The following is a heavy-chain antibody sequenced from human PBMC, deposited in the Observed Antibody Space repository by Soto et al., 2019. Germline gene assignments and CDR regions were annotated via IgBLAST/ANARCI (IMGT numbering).Heavy chain of an antibody. D-gene: IGHD1-26*01. V-gene: IGHV1-46*01. CDR3: ARESGSYHLDY. CDR1: GYTFTSYY. CDR2: VNPSGGST. J-gene: IGHJ4*02. Sequence: VKVSCKASGYTFTSYYMHWVRQAPGQGLEWMGIVNPSGGSTSYAQKFQGRVTMTRDTSTSTVYMELSSLRAEDTAVYYCARESGSYHLDYWGQGTLVTVSS.